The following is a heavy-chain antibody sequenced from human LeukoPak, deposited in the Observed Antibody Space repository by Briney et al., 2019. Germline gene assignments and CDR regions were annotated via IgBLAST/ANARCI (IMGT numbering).Heavy chain of an antibody. CDR1: GYTFTGNY. D-gene: IGHD5-24*01. J-gene: IGHJ4*02. CDR2: INPNSGST. CDR3: AREESLRNFDY. V-gene: IGHV1-46*01. Sequence: ASVKVSCKAPGYTFTGNYIHWVRQAPGQGLEWMGIINPNSGSTSYVQKFQGRVTMTRDTSTSTVYMELRSLRSEDTAVCYCAREESLRNFDYWGQGTLVTVSS.